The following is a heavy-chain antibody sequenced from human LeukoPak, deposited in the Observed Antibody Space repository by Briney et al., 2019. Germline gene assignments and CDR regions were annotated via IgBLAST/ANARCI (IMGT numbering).Heavy chain of an antibody. J-gene: IGHJ6*03. CDR1: GFTFSSYA. CDR2: ISSNGGST. CDR3: ARVGMVATYYYYYYMDV. V-gene: IGHV3-64*01. Sequence: QPGGSLRLSCAASGFTFSSYAMHWVRQAPGKGLEYVSAISSNGGSTYYANSVKDRFTISRDNSKNTLYLQMGSLRAEDMAVYYCARVGMVATYYYYYYMDVWGKGTTVTISS. D-gene: IGHD5-12*01.